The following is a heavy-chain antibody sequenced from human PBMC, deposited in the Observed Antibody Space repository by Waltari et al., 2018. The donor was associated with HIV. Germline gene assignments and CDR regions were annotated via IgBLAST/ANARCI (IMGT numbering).Heavy chain of an antibody. CDR2: ISRSSSSI. CDR3: ARDINGGWGY. CDR1: GFTFSNYT. J-gene: IGHJ4*02. V-gene: IGHV3-48*01. D-gene: IGHD7-27*01. Sequence: EVQLVESGGGLVQPGGSLRLSCAASGFTFSNYTMNWVRQDPGKVLEWVSYISRSSSSIFYADSVKGRFTISRDNAKNSLYLQMNSLRVEDTAVYYCARDINGGWGYWGQGTLVTVAS.